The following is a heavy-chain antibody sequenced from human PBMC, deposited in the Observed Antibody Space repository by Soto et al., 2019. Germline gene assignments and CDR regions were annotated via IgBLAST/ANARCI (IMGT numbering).Heavy chain of an antibody. CDR2: IIPIFGTA. V-gene: IGHV1-69*13. Sequence: SVKVSCKASGGTFSSYAISWVRQAHGQQLEWMGGIIPIFGTANYAQKFQGRVTITADESTSTAYMELSSLRSEDTAVYYCAGGLGYCSSTSCYAGRGMDVWGQGTTVTVSS. CDR1: GGTFSSYA. D-gene: IGHD2-2*01. CDR3: AGGLGYCSSTSCYAGRGMDV. J-gene: IGHJ6*02.